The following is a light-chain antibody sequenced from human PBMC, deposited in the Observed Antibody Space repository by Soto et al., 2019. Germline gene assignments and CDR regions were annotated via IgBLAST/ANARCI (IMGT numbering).Light chain of an antibody. V-gene: IGLV3-1*01. CDR3: QAWDSSTVV. J-gene: IGLJ2*01. CDR2: XXX. CDR1: KLGDKY. Sequence: SYELTQPPSVSVSPGQTASITCSGDKLGDKYACWYQQKPGQXPVLVXXXXXXXPXXIPXXXXXXXSGNTATLTISGTQAXXXXXXXXQAWDSSTVVFGGGTKVTVL.